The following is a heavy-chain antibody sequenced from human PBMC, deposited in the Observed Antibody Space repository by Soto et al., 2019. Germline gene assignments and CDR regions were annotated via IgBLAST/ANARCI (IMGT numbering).Heavy chain of an antibody. V-gene: IGHV3-7*05. Sequence: EVQLVESGGGLVQPGGSLRLSCAASGFTLGNYWMSWVRQAPGKGLQWVANIKQDGSERNYVDSVVKGRFTISRDNAKNSLYLQMNSLRADDTALYYCARMHSGSYYLESWGQGTLVTVSS. CDR2: IKQDGSER. CDR3: ARMHSGSYYLES. CDR1: GFTLGNYW. J-gene: IGHJ4*02. D-gene: IGHD1-26*01.